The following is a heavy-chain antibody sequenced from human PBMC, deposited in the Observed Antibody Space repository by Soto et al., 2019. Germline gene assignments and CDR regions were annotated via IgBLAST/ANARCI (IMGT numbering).Heavy chain of an antibody. Sequence: ASVKVSCKASGYTFTIYDINWVRQATGQGLEWMGWMNPNSGNTGYAQKFQGRVTMTRNTSISTAYMELSSLRSEDTAVYYCTISDAKDDSGYENYFDYWGQGTLVTVYS. D-gene: IGHD5-12*01. CDR2: MNPNSGNT. V-gene: IGHV1-8*01. CDR1: GYTFTIYD. CDR3: TISDAKDDSGYENYFDY. J-gene: IGHJ4*02.